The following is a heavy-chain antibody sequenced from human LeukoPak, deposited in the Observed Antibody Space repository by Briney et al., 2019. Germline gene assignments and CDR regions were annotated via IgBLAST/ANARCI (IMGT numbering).Heavy chain of an antibody. CDR2: NSGNGGST. V-gene: IGHV3-23*01. CDR3: AKGIELWLTYFDH. J-gene: IGHJ4*02. CDR1: GFSFSSYV. D-gene: IGHD5-18*01. Sequence: PGGSLRLSCVASGFSFSSYVMNWVRQAPGTGLECVSANSGNGGSTYYADSVKGRFTISRDNSKNTLSLQMNSLRAEDTAVYYCAKGIELWLTYFDHWGQGTLVTASS.